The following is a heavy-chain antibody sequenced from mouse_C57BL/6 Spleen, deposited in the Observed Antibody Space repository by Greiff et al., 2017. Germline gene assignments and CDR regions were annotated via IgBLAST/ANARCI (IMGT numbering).Heavy chain of an antibody. CDR1: GFNIKNTY. CDR2: IDPANGNT. V-gene: IGHV14-3*01. D-gene: IGHD1-1*01. CDR3: ARYSAYYYGGSYEAMDY. Sequence: VQLQQSVAELVRPGASVKLSCTASGFNIKNTYMHWVKQRPEQGLEWIGRIDPANGNTKYAPKFQGKATITADTSSNTAYLQLSSLTSEDTAIYYCARYSAYYYGGSYEAMDYWGQGTSVTVSS. J-gene: IGHJ4*01.